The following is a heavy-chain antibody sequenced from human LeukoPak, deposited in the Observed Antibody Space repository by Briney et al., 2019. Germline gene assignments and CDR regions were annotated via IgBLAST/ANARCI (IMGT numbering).Heavy chain of an antibody. CDR2: ISDSGST. Sequence: XKXLXWXGFISDSGSTNYNPSLKSRVTLSADTSEKQVSLKLSSVTTADTAVYYCARHYCSDAKCYYFDYWGQGTLVSVSS. D-gene: IGHD2-15*01. CDR3: ARHYCSDAKCYYFDY. V-gene: IGHV4-61*07. J-gene: IGHJ4*02.